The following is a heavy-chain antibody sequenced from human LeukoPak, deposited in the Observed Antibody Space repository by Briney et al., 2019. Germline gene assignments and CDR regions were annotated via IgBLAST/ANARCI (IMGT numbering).Heavy chain of an antibody. J-gene: IGHJ4*02. V-gene: IGHV4-34*01. Sequence: SSETLSLTCAVYGGSFSGYYWSWIRQPPGKGLEWIGEINHSGSTNYNPSLKSRVTISVDTSKNQFSLKLSSVTAADTAVYYCARVTPGYSSSSAFDYWGQGTLVTVSS. CDR1: GGSFSGYY. CDR3: ARVTPGYSSSSAFDY. CDR2: INHSGST. D-gene: IGHD6-6*01.